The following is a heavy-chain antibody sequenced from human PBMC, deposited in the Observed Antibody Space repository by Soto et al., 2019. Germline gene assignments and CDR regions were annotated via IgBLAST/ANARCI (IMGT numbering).Heavy chain of an antibody. Sequence: EVQLVESGGGLVQPGGSLRLSCAVSGFIFSDYWMTWVRQAPGKGLEWVATISPEGSEKYYVDSLKGRFTISRDNAKNSLYLQMISLRAEDTALYYCASASIDYWGRGTLITVSS. CDR1: GFIFSDYW. CDR2: ISPEGSEK. CDR3: ASASIDY. V-gene: IGHV3-7*03. D-gene: IGHD2-2*01. J-gene: IGHJ4*02.